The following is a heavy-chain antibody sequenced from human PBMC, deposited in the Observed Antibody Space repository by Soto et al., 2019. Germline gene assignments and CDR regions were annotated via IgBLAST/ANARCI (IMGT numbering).Heavy chain of an antibody. CDR3: ARGGDYGGNSGLYYYYGMDV. D-gene: IGHD4-17*01. CDR1: GGTFSSYT. Sequence: SVKVSCKASGGTFSSYTISWVRQAPGQGLEWMGRIIPSRGITNYAQKFQGRVTMTRDTSTSTVYLELSSLRSEDTAVYYCARGGDYGGNSGLYYYYGMDVWGQGTTVTVSS. J-gene: IGHJ6*02. CDR2: IIPSRGIT. V-gene: IGHV1-69*02.